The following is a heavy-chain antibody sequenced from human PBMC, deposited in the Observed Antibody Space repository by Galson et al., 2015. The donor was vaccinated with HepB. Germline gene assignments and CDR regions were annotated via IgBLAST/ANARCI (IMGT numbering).Heavy chain of an antibody. CDR3: ARDQGGANPPEGSGAFDI. J-gene: IGHJ3*02. V-gene: IGHV6-1*01. Sequence: CAISGDSVSSNSAAWNWIRQSPSRGLEWLGRTYYRSKWYNDYAVSVKSRITINPDTSKNQFSLQLNSVTPEDTAVYYCARDQGGANPPEGSGAFDIWGQGTMVTVSS. CDR1: GDSVSSNSAA. CDR2: TYYRSKWYN. D-gene: IGHD1-26*01.